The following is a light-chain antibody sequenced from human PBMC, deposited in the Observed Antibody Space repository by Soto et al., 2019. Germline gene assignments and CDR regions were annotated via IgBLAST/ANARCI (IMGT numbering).Light chain of an antibody. CDR3: CSYAGSYRGV. CDR2: DVS. CDR1: SSDVGGYNY. J-gene: IGLJ1*01. Sequence: QSALTQPRSVSGSPGQSVTISCTGTSSDVGGYNYVSWYQQHPGKAPKLMFYDVSKRPSGVPDRFSGSKSGNTASLTISGLQAEDEADYYCCSYAGSYRGVFGTGTKVTVL. V-gene: IGLV2-11*01.